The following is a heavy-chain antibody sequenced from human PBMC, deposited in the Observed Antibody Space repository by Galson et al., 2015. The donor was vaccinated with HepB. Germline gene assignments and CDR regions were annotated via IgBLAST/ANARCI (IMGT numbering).Heavy chain of an antibody. V-gene: IGHV3-11*06. CDR3: ARVADSHYGDHTHFDS. D-gene: IGHD4-17*01. Sequence: SLRLSCAASGFTFRDYYMSWIRQTPGKGLEWLSYISSSSGTYTNYADSVKGRLTLSRDNAENSLYLQMSSLRAEDTAVYYCARVADSHYGDHTHFDSWGQGTLVTVSS. CDR1: GFTFRDYY. CDR2: ISSSSGTYT. J-gene: IGHJ4*02.